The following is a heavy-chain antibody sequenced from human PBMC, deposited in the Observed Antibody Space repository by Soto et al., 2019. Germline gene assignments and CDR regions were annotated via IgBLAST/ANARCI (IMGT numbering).Heavy chain of an antibody. J-gene: IGHJ5*02. CDR1: GASISGFY. V-gene: IGHV4-4*07. D-gene: IGHD1-1*01. CDR2: IYATGTT. Sequence: SETLSLTCTVSGASISGFYWSWIRKSAGKGLEWIGRIYATGTTDYNPSLKSRVMMSVDTSKKQFSLKLRAVTAADTAVYYCVRDGTKTLRDWFDPWGQGISVTVSS. CDR3: VRDGTKTLRDWFDP.